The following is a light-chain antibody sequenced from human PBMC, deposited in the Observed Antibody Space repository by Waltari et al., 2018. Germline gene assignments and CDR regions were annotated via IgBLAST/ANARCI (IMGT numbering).Light chain of an antibody. J-gene: IGKJ1*01. CDR1: QSISKW. CDR2: KAA. V-gene: IGKV1-5*03. Sequence: DIQMTQSPSTLSASVGDRVTITCRASQSISKWSAWYQQKPGKAPKLLIYKAASLQSGVPSRFSGSGSGTEFKLTISSLQPDDFATYFCQQYNNYWTFGQGTKVEIK. CDR3: QQYNNYWT.